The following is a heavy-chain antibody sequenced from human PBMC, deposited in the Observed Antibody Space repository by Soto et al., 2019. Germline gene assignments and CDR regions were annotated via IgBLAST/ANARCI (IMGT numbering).Heavy chain of an antibody. D-gene: IGHD5-12*01. J-gene: IGHJ4*02. CDR1: GFTFSNYG. Sequence: QVQLVESGGGVVQPGRSLRLSCAASGFTFSNYGMHWVRQAPGKGLEWVAVIWYDGSNKYYADSVKGRFTISRDNSKNTLYLQTNSLRAEDTAVYYCAREGKDIVATVRPYYFDYWGQGTLVTVSS. CDR2: IWYDGSNK. CDR3: AREGKDIVATVRPYYFDY. V-gene: IGHV3-33*01.